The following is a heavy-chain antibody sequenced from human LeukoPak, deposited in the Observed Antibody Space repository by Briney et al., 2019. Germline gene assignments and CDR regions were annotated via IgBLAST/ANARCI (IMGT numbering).Heavy chain of an antibody. CDR1: GFTFSSYG. V-gene: IGHV3-30*02. D-gene: IGHD2-21*01. CDR3: AKGGVAPDY. CDR2: IRLDGSNK. J-gene: IGHJ4*02. Sequence: PGGSLRLSCAASGFTFSSYGMHWVRQAPGKELEWVAFIRLDGSNKYYADSVKGRFTISRDNSKNTLYLQMNSLRAEGTAVYYCAKGGVAPDYWGQGTLVAVSS.